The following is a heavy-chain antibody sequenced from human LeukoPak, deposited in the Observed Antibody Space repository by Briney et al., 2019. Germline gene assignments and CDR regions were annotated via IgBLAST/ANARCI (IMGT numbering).Heavy chain of an antibody. CDR3: AREYSNGWYVFDY. V-gene: IGHV4-4*07. D-gene: IGHD6-19*01. Sequence: SETLSLTCTVSGGSINDYYWSWIRQPAGKGLQWIGRVFTSGSTNYNPPLKSRVTMSIDTSKNQCSLRLTSVTAADTAMYYCAREYSNGWYVFDYWGQGTLVTVSS. CDR1: GGSINDYY. CDR2: VFTSGST. J-gene: IGHJ4*02.